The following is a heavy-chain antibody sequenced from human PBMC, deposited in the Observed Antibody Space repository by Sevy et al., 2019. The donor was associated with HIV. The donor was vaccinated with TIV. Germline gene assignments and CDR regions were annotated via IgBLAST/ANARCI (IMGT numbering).Heavy chain of an antibody. J-gene: IGHJ6*02. D-gene: IGHD6-6*01. Sequence: GGSLRLSCAASGFTFSNYWMSWVRQAPGKGLEWVANIKQDGNEKYYVDSVKGRFTISRDNAKNSLYLQMNSLRAEDTAVYYCARGPSSITAGRSLFYYGMDVWGQGTTVTVSS. CDR1: GFTFSNYW. CDR2: IKQDGNEK. CDR3: ARGPSSITAGRSLFYYGMDV. V-gene: IGHV3-7*01.